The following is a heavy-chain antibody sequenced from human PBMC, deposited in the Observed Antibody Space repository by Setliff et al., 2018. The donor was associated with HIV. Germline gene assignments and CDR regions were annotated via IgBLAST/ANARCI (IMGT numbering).Heavy chain of an antibody. J-gene: IGHJ6*02. V-gene: IGHV3-30*02. Sequence: GGSLRLSCAASGFTFSSYVMHWVRQAPGKGLEWVAYIRNDGSDKYAAVSLRGRFTISRDNSKNTLYLQMNSLRTEDTAVYFCARSVIGYYYYGMDVWGQGTLVTVSS. D-gene: IGHD3-10*01. CDR3: ARSVIGYYYYGMDV. CDR1: GFTFSSYV. CDR2: IRNDGSDK.